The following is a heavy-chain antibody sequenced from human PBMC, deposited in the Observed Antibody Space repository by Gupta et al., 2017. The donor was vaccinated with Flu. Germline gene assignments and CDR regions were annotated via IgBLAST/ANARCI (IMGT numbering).Heavy chain of an antibody. CDR3: ASYASSSLYYFDY. J-gene: IGHJ4*02. V-gene: IGHV4-39*01. CDR2: IYYSGST. CDR1: GGSMSCSNLY. D-gene: IGHD6-6*01. Sequence: QLQLQESGPGLVKPSETLSLPCSVAGGSMSCSNLYWGWLRQPPGKGLEWIGSIYYSGSTYYNPSLKSRVTISVDTSNKQISLKLSSVTAADAAVYYCASYASSSLYYFDYWGQGTLVTVSS.